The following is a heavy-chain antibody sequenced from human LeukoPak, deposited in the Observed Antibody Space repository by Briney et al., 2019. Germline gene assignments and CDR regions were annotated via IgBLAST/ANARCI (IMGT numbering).Heavy chain of an antibody. J-gene: IGHJ4*02. CDR2: ISDTGGGT. CDR1: GFAFSNYG. Sequence: PGGSLRLSCAASGFAFSNYGVTWVRQVPGKGLQWVSAISDTGGGTFYAASVKGRFTISRDNSKNTLFLQMNSLRSDDSAIYYCAKVGIGWVAFENWGQGTQVTVSS. V-gene: IGHV3-23*01. D-gene: IGHD1-1*01. CDR3: AKVGIGWVAFEN.